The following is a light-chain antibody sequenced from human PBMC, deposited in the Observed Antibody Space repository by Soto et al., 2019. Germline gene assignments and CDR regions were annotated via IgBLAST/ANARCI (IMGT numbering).Light chain of an antibody. V-gene: IGLV2-14*01. CDR2: DVS. J-gene: IGLJ1*01. Sequence: QSVLTQPASVSGSPGQSITISCTGTSSDVGGYNYVSWYQQHPGKAPKLMIYDVSNRPSGVSNRFSGSKSGNTASLTISGLQAEDEADYYCSSYKSSSTGVFGPGTEVTVL. CDR1: SSDVGGYNY. CDR3: SSYKSSSTGV.